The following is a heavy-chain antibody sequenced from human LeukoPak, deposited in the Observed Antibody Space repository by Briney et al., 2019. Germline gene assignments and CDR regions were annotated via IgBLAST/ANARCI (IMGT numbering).Heavy chain of an antibody. CDR3: ARDSRYSGSYRSYFDY. CDR1: GFTFSSCA. CDR2: ISYDGSNK. D-gene: IGHD1-26*01. Sequence: GRSLRLSCAASGFTFSSCAMHWVRQAPGKGLEWVAVISYDGSNKYYADSVKGRFTISRDNSKNTLYLQMNSLRAEDTAVYYCARDSRYSGSYRSYFDYWGQGTLVTVSS. J-gene: IGHJ4*02. V-gene: IGHV3-30-3*01.